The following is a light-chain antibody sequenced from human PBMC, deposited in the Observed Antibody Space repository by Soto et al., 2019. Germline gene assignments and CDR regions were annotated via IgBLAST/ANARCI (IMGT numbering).Light chain of an antibody. Sequence: IVLTQYPGTLSLSPGERATLSCRASQSVSSSFLAWYQQKPGQAPRLLIYGASSRATGIPDRFSGSGSGTDFTLTISRLEPEDFAVYYCQQYDSSPWTFGQGTKVEIK. CDR1: QSVSSSF. CDR2: GAS. V-gene: IGKV3-20*01. CDR3: QQYDSSPWT. J-gene: IGKJ1*01.